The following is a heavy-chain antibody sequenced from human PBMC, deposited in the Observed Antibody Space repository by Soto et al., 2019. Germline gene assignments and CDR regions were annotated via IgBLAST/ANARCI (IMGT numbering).Heavy chain of an antibody. CDR1: GYTFTSYY. J-gene: IGHJ6*02. CDR3: ARDPREELLQVYYYYYGMDV. Sequence: ASVKVYCKASGYTFTSYYMHWVRQAPGQGLEWMGIINPSGGSTSYAQKFQGRVTMTRDTSTSTVYMELSSLRSEDTAVYYCARDPREELLQVYYYYYGMDVWGQGTTVTVSS. V-gene: IGHV1-46*01. CDR2: INPSGGST. D-gene: IGHD1-26*01.